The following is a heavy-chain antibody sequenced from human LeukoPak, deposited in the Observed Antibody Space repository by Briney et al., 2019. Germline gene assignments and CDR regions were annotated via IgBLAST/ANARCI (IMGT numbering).Heavy chain of an antibody. J-gene: IGHJ4*02. CDR2: ISASGGDT. D-gene: IGHD6-13*01. CDR1: GLTFSSYS. Sequence: GGSLRLSCVVSGLTFSSYSMSCVRQAPGKGLEWVSGISASGGDTWYPDSVKGRFTISRDNSKNTLFLQMNSLRLEDTAIYYCAKDAAGPEYWGQGTLVTVSS. CDR3: AKDAAGPEY. V-gene: IGHV3-23*01.